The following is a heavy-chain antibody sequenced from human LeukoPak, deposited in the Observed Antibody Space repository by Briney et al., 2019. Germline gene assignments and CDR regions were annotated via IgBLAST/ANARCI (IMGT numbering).Heavy chain of an antibody. Sequence: GGSLTLSCSASGFNLNSYAMICLPQAPGQALEGGSAIIGSGGSTYHADSVKGPLTISRDNSKNTLYLQMNSLRAEDTAVYSCAKRNYDILTAAYYFDYWGQGTLVTVSS. CDR1: GFNLNSYA. V-gene: IGHV3-23*01. CDR2: IIGSGGST. D-gene: IGHD3-9*01. CDR3: AKRNYDILTAAYYFDY. J-gene: IGHJ4*02.